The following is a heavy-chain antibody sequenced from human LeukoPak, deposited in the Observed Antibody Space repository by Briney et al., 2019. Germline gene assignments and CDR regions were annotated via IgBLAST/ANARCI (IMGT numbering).Heavy chain of an antibody. J-gene: IGHJ6*03. CDR1: GYSFTSYD. CDR2: MNPNRGDT. D-gene: IGHD3-3*01. Sequence: ASVKVSCKASGYSFTSYDINWVRQATGQGLEWMGWMNPNRGDTGYAQKFQGRVTITRNTSISTAYMELSSLRSEDTAVYYCARGLWGDFWSGDYYYYYMDIWGEGTTVTISS. V-gene: IGHV1-8*03. CDR3: ARGLWGDFWSGDYYYYYMDI.